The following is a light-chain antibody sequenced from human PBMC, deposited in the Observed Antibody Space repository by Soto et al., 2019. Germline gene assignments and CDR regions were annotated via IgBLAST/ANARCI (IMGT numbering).Light chain of an antibody. Sequence: DIVMTQSPDSLAVSLGERATFNCKSSQSVLYSSNNKNFLAWYQQRPGQPPKLLIYWASTRESGVSDRFSGSGSGTDFTLTIISLQAEDVAVYYCQQYYSTPYTFGQGTKLEI. J-gene: IGKJ2*01. CDR1: QSVLYSSNNKNF. CDR3: QQYYSTPYT. CDR2: WAS. V-gene: IGKV4-1*01.